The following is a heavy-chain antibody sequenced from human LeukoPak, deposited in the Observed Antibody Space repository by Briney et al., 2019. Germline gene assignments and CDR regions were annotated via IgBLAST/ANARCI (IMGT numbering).Heavy chain of an antibody. J-gene: IGHJ3*02. CDR2: NYHNSGDT. CDR3: ARSGSDAFDI. D-gene: IGHD1-26*01. Sequence: ASLKVSCKASGYTFTRYYMHWVPQAPGQGLEWMGWNYHNSGDTKYAQECQGRVTVTRDTSISTAFMEVSRLTSDDTGVYYCARSGSDAFDIWGQGTMVSVSS. V-gene: IGHV1-2*02. CDR1: GYTFTRYY.